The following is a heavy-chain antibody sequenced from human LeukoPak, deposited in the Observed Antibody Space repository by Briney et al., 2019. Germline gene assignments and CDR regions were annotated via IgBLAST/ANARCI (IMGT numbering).Heavy chain of an antibody. V-gene: IGHV3-48*01. D-gene: IGHD3-22*01. J-gene: IGHJ4*02. Sequence: GRSLRLSCAASGFTFSSYSMNWVRQAPGKGLEWVSYISSSDSTIYYAESVKGRFTISRDNAKNSLYLQMNSLRAEDTAVYYCARVLHRRNYDSSVYYGYWGQGTLVTVSS. CDR3: ARVLHRRNYDSSVYYGY. CDR1: GFTFSSYS. CDR2: ISSSDSTI.